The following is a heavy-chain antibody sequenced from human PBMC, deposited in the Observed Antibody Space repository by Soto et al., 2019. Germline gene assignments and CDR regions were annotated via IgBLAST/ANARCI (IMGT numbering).Heavy chain of an antibody. J-gene: IGHJ6*02. V-gene: IGHV3-23*01. D-gene: IGHD2-2*01. Sequence: PGGTLRLSCAASGFTFSAYAMGWVRQASGKGPEWVSTISNTGGTTYYADSVKGRFTVSRVNSRNTLYLQMNGLRAEDTAIYFCVTERPPRTPDVCGQAPTVTVSS. CDR1: GFTFSAYA. CDR2: ISNTGGTT. CDR3: VTERPPRTPDV.